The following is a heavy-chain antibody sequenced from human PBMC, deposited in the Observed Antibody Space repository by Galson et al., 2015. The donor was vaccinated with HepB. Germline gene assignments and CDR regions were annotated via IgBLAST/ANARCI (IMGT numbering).Heavy chain of an antibody. V-gene: IGHV3-11*01. D-gene: IGHD1-26*01. CDR2: ITSSGRTK. CDR1: GFTFSDYY. CDR3: ARSGVDLWPLRY. J-gene: IGHJ4*02. Sequence: SLRLSCAASGFTFSDYYMAWIRQAPGKGLEWVSFITSSGRTKDYADSVKGRFTISRDNAKNSLYLQINSLRVEDTAVYYCARSGVDLWPLRYWGQGTLVTVSS.